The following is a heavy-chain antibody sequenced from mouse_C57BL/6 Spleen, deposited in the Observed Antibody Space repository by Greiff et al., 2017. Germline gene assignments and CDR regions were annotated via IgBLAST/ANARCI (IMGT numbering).Heavy chain of an antibody. Sequence: EVHLVESGGGLVKPGGSLKLSCAASGFTFSDYGMHWVRQAPEKGLEWVAYISSGSSTIYYADTVKGRFTISRDNTKNTLFLQMTSLRSEDTAMYYCARGGEQLRLPSAYWGQGTLVTVSA. V-gene: IGHV5-17*01. D-gene: IGHD3-2*02. CDR2: ISSGSSTI. J-gene: IGHJ3*01. CDR3: ARGGEQLRLPSAY. CDR1: GFTFSDYG.